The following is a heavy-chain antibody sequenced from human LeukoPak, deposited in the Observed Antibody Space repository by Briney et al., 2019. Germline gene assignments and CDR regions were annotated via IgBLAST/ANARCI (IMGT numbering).Heavy chain of an antibody. D-gene: IGHD2-21*02. Sequence: GGSLRLSCAASGFTFSSYWMYWVRQAPGKELVWASRIHSDGSSISYADSVKGRFTISRDNAKNTLYLQMNSLRAEDTAVYYCARPRVVVTAIQAFDIWGQGTMVTVSS. J-gene: IGHJ3*02. CDR3: ARPRVVVTAIQAFDI. CDR1: GFTFSSYW. V-gene: IGHV3-74*01. CDR2: IHSDGSSI.